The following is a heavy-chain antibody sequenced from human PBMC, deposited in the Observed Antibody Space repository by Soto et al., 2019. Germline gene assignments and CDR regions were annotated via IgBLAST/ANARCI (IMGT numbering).Heavy chain of an antibody. Sequence: XTLSLPCAVYGGSVSGYLWSWIRQTPGKGLEWIGEISHSGSTDYNPSLKSRVTISEDTSKNQVSLKVSSVTAADTAVYYCGRLGATETTWGTDSWGQGRLGTVS. CDR1: GGSVSGYL. CDR2: ISHSGST. V-gene: IGHV4-34*01. J-gene: IGHJ4*02. CDR3: GRLGATETTWGTDS. D-gene: IGHD1-26*01.